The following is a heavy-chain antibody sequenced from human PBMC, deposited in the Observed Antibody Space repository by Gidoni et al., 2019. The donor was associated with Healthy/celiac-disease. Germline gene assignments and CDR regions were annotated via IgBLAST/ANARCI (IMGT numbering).Heavy chain of an antibody. Sequence: QVQLQQWGEGLLKPSETLSLTCAVYGGSFSGYYWSWLRQPPGKGLEWIGEISHSGSTNYNPSLKSRVTISVDTYKNQFSLKLSSVTAADTAVYYCARGRGSYYYGYYHGMDVWGQGTTVTVSS. CDR3: ARGRGSYYYGYYHGMDV. CDR1: GGSFSGYY. J-gene: IGHJ6*02. V-gene: IGHV4-34*01. D-gene: IGHD2-15*01. CDR2: ISHSGST.